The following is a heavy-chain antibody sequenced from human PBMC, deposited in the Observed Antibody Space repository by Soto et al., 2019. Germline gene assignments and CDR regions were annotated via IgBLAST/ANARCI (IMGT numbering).Heavy chain of an antibody. V-gene: IGHV3-23*01. J-gene: IGHJ6*02. CDR2: ISGSGGST. Sequence: SGGSLRLSCAASGFTFSSYAMSWVRQAPGKGLEWVSAISGSGGSTYYADSVKGRFTISRDNSKNTLYLQMNSLRAEDTAVYYCAKIEVVGATDTYYYYGMDVWGQGTTVTVSS. D-gene: IGHD1-26*01. CDR3: AKIEVVGATDTYYYYGMDV. CDR1: GFTFSSYA.